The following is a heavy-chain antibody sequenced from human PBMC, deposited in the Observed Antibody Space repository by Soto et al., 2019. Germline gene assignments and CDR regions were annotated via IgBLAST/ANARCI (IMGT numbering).Heavy chain of an antibody. CDR3: ARERRYFDWLSNPNFDC. D-gene: IGHD3-9*01. CDR2: ISSSSSYI. Sequence: GGSLRLSCAASGFTFSSYSMNWVRQAPGKGLEWVSSISSSSSYIYYADSVKGRFTISRDNAKNSLYLQMNSLRAEDTAVYYCARERRYFDWLSNPNFDCWGQGTLVTVSS. CDR1: GFTFSSYS. V-gene: IGHV3-21*01. J-gene: IGHJ4*02.